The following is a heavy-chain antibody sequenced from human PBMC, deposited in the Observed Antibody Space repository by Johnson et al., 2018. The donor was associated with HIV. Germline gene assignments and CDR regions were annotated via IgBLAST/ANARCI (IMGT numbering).Heavy chain of an antibody. Sequence: QMLLVESGGGVVQPGRSLRLSCAASGFTFSSYAMHWVRQAPGKGLEWVAVISYDGSNKYYADSVKGRFTISRDNAKNSMYLQMNSLRADDTAVYYCAREGKIFEVPLDAFDIWGQGTLVTVSS. V-gene: IGHV3-30*04. CDR2: ISYDGSNK. D-gene: IGHD3-3*01. CDR1: GFTFSSYA. CDR3: AREGKIFEVPLDAFDI. J-gene: IGHJ3*02.